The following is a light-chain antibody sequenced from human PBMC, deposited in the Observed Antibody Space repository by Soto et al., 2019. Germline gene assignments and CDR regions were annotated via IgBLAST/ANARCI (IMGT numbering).Light chain of an antibody. CDR1: QTISSW. CDR2: DAS. V-gene: IGKV1-5*01. CDR3: QQYNSYSRT. Sequence: DIQMTQTPSTLSASVGDRVTITCRASQTISSWLAWYQQKPGKAPKLLIYDASSLESGVPQRFSGSGSGTEFTLTISSLQPDDFATYYCQQYNSYSRTFGQGTKVDI. J-gene: IGKJ1*01.